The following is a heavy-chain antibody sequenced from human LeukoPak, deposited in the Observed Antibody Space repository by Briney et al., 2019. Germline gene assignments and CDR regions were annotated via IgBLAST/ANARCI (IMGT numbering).Heavy chain of an antibody. CDR1: GFTFNNYA. J-gene: IGHJ4*02. Sequence: PGGSLRLSCAASGFTFNNYAMSWVRQAPGKGLEWVSAVSGGGADTFYADSVQGRFTISRDNSRNTLYLQMDSLRVEDTALYYCAKTDSFGSRGPGYLDSWGQGTLVTVSS. D-gene: IGHD5-18*01. CDR3: AKTDSFGSRGPGYLDS. CDR2: VSGGGADT. V-gene: IGHV3-23*01.